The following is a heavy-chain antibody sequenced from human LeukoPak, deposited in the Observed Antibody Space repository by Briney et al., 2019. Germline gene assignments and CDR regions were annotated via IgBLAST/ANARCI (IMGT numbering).Heavy chain of an antibody. CDR1: GGSISTTNYY. CDR3: ASAQNRFYFDY. V-gene: IGHV4-39*01. CDR2: LFYSGST. Sequence: SETLSLTCTVSGGSISTTNYYWGWIRQPPGKGLEWIVTLFYSGSTFYNSSLKSRVTISADTSKNPLSLKLRYVTASDTAVYYCASAQNRFYFDYWGQGTLVTVSS. J-gene: IGHJ4*02.